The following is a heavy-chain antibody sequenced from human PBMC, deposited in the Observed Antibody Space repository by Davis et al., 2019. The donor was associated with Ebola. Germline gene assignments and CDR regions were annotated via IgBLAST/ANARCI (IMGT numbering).Heavy chain of an antibody. CDR2: IYYSGST. CDR1: GGSISSSSYY. CDR3: ARLAGYSSGWYRFDP. V-gene: IGHV4-39*01. Sequence: MPGGSLRLSCTVSGGSISSSSYYWGWIRQPPGKGLEWIGSIYYSGSTYYNPSLKSRVTISVDTSKNQFSLKLSSVTAADTAVYYCARLAGYSSGWYRFDPWGQGTLVTVSS. J-gene: IGHJ5*02. D-gene: IGHD6-19*01.